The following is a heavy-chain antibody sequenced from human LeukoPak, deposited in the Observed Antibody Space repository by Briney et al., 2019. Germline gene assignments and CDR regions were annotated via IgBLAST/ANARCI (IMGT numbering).Heavy chain of an antibody. CDR3: ARQGLGGGDGSGAFDI. D-gene: IGHD2-21*02. CDR1: GYSFTTYW. Sequence: GESLEISCKSSGYSFTTYWIGWVRQMPGKGLEWMGIIYPGDSDTRYSPSFQGHVTMTADKSIGTAYLQWSSLKASDTAMYYCARQGLGGGDGSGAFDIWGQGTMVTVSS. J-gene: IGHJ3*02. CDR2: IYPGDSDT. V-gene: IGHV5-51*01.